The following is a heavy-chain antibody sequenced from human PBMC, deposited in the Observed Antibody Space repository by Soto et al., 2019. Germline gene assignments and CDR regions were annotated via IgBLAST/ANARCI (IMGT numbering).Heavy chain of an antibody. CDR2: IYVTGAV. D-gene: IGHD2-21*01. CDR3: ARLRIATNNYKWFDP. CDR1: GAALNSGNYY. Sequence: SETLSLTCSVSGAALNSGNYYWSWIRQVPGEGLEWIGHIYVTGAVDYNPSLRDRITISQDTSERQFSLNLRLVTAADTAVYYCARLRIATNNYKWFDPWGQGTLVTVSS. V-gene: IGHV4-31*03. J-gene: IGHJ5*02.